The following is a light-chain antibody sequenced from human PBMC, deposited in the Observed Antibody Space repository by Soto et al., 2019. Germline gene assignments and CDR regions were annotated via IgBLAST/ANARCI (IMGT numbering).Light chain of an antibody. CDR2: LGS. Sequence: DIVMTQSPLSLPVTPGEPASISCRSSQSLLHSNGYNYLDWYLQKPGQSPQLLIYLGSNRASGVPDGFSGSGSGTDFTLKISRVEAEDVGVYYCMQALQTPYTFGQGTKVDIK. J-gene: IGKJ2*01. CDR1: QSLLHSNGYNY. V-gene: IGKV2-28*01. CDR3: MQALQTPYT.